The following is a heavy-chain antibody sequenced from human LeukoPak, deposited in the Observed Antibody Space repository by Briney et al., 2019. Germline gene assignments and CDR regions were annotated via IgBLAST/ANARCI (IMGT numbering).Heavy chain of an antibody. V-gene: IGHV4-61*08. CDR3: ARGGVGSSWYGPDAFDI. J-gene: IGHJ3*02. CDR1: GGSISSGGYY. Sequence: SQTLSLTCTVSGGSISSGGYYWSWIRQPPGKGLEWIGYIYYSGSTNYNPSLKSRVTISVDTSKNQYSLKLSSVTAADTAVYYCARGGVGSSWYGPDAFDIWGQGTMVTVSS. CDR2: IYYSGST. D-gene: IGHD6-13*01.